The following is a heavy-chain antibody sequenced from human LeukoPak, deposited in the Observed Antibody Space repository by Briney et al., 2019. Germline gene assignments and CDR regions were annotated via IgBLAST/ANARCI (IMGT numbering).Heavy chain of an antibody. D-gene: IGHD2-15*01. V-gene: IGHV3-74*01. CDR3: VIDLGDYNDF. J-gene: IGHJ4*02. CDR2: INTQGTYT. Sequence: GGSLRLSCAVSGITFSSYWMHWVRQAPGRGLLWVSRINTQGTYTNYADSVKGRFTISRDNAKNTLYLQMSSLRADDTAVYYCVIDLGDYNDFWGRGTLVSVPS. CDR1: GITFSSYW.